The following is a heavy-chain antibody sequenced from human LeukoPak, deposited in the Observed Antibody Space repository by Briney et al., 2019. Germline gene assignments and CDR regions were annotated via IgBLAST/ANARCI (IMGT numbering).Heavy chain of an antibody. V-gene: IGHV3-11*06. CDR3: ARANTATVPDI. CDR2: ISSSSSYT. Sequence: GSLRLSCAASGFTFSDYYMSWIRQAPGKGLEWVSYISSSSSYTNYADSVKGRFTISRDNAKNSLYLQMNSLRAEDTAVYYCARANTATVPDIWGQGTVVTVSS. D-gene: IGHD5-18*01. J-gene: IGHJ3*02. CDR1: GFTFSDYY.